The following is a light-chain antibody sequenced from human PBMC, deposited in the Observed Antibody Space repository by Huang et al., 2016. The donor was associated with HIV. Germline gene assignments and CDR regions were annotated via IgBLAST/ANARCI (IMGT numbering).Light chain of an antibody. J-gene: IGKJ4*01. V-gene: IGKV3-11*01. CDR1: QSVDFY. CDR3: QQRTNWPQLT. CDR2: YAT. Sequence: IVLTQSPATLSLSPGETATLSVRASQSVDFYLAWYQQRPGQSPRRLIYYATNRATGTPDRFSGSVSGTDFTLTISSLEAEDFAVYYCQQRTNWPQLTFGGGTKVEIK.